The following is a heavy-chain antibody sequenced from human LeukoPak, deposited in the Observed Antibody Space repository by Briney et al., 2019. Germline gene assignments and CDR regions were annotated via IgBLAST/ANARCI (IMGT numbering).Heavy chain of an antibody. CDR2: IKEDGSEI. D-gene: IGHD5/OR15-5a*01. CDR3: ARNVYYFDY. J-gene: IGHJ4*02. Sequence: PGGSLRLSCTASGFTFSNFWMGWVRQAPGKGLEWVAYIKEDGSEIYYVDSVKGRFTISRDNAKNSLYLQMNSLRVEDTAVYFCARNVYYFDYWGQGTLVTVSS. CDR1: GFTFSNFW. V-gene: IGHV3-7*01.